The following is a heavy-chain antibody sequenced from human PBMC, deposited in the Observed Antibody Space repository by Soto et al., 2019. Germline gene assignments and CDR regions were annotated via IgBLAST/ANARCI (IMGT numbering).Heavy chain of an antibody. D-gene: IGHD2-21*01. V-gene: IGHV3-23*01. CDR3: AKKYWGSGPCHTFGPGFFDW. CDR1: GFTFSTNA. CDR2: ITGSGGST. J-gene: IGHJ4*02. Sequence: EVQLLESGGGLVQSGGSLRLSCAASGFTFSTNAMNWVRQAPGKGLEWVSVITGSGGSTKYADSVKGRFTISRDNSKNILYLKMNSLGGEETAIFYCAKKYWGSGPCHTFGPGFFDWWGQGTLVTVSS.